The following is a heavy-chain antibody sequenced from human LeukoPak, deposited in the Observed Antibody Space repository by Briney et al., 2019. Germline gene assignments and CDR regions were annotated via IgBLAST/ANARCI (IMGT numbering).Heavy chain of an antibody. J-gene: IGHJ4*02. CDR3: AKVRRGHRVVPAAPLDY. V-gene: IGHV3-64D*06. CDR1: GFTFSSYA. Sequence: PGGSLRLSCSASGFTFSSYAMHWVRQAPGKGLEYVSAISSNGGSTYYADSVKGRFTISRDNSKNTLYLQMSSLRAEDTAVYYCAKVRRGHRVVPAAPLDYWGQGTLVTVSS. D-gene: IGHD2-2*01. CDR2: ISSNGGST.